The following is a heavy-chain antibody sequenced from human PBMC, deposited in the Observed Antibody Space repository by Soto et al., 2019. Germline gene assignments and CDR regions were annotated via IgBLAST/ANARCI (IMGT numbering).Heavy chain of an antibody. CDR3: ARERGDYYDSSGYQLYDAFDI. D-gene: IGHD3-22*01. CDR1: GGSISSGGYS. J-gene: IGHJ3*02. Sequence: SETLSPTCAVSGGSISSGGYSWSWIRQPPGKGLEWIGYIYHSGSTYYNPSLKSRVTISVDTSKNQFSLKLSSVTAADTAVYYCARERGDYYDSSGYQLYDAFDIWGQGTMVTVSS. CDR2: IYHSGST. V-gene: IGHV4-30-2*01.